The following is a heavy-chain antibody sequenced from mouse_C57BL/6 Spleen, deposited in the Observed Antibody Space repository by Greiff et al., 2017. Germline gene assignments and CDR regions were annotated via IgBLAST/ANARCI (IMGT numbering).Heavy chain of an antibody. J-gene: IGHJ3*01. D-gene: IGHD3-2*02. Sequence: EVQLQESGTVLARPGASVKMSCKTSGYTFTSYWMHWVKQRPGQGLEWIGAIYPGNSDTSYNQKFKGKAKLTAVTSASPASMELSSLTNADSAFYYCTRASSGYVLQAWFAYWGQGTLVTVSA. V-gene: IGHV1-5*01. CDR2: IYPGNSDT. CDR1: GYTFTSYW. CDR3: TRASSGYVLQAWFAY.